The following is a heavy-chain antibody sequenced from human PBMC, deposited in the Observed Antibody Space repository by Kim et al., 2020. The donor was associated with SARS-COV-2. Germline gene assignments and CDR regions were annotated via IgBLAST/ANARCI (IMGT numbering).Heavy chain of an antibody. J-gene: IGHJ4*02. CDR1: GYTFTSYG. Sequence: ASVKVSCKASGYTFTSYGISWVRQAPGQGLEWMGWISAYNGNTNYAQKLQGRVTMTTDTSTSTAYMELRSLRSDDTAVYYCARGAFRAGLFPVLDYWGQGTLVTVSS. CDR2: ISAYNGNT. D-gene: IGHD2-21*01. CDR3: ARGAFRAGLFPVLDY. V-gene: IGHV1-18*01.